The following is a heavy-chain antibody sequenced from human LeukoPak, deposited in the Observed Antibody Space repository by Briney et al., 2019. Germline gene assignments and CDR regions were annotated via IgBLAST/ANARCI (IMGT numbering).Heavy chain of an antibody. V-gene: IGHV1-18*01. CDR2: ISAYNGNT. D-gene: IGHD6-6*01. CDR3: ARDYGIAALDEDYYYYGMDV. Sequence: ASVKVSCKASGYTFTSYGISWVRQAPGQGLEWMGWISAYNGNTNYAQKLQGRVTMTTDTSTSTAYMELRSLKSDDTAVYYCARDYGIAALDEDYYYYGMDVWGQGTTVTVSS. J-gene: IGHJ6*02. CDR1: GYTFTSYG.